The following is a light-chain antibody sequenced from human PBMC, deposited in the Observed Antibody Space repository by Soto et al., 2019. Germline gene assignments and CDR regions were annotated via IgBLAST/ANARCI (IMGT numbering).Light chain of an antibody. V-gene: IGLV3-21*02. J-gene: IGLJ1*01. Sequence: SYDLTQPPSVSVAPGRTATITCGGNDIGSKSVHWYHQKPGQDPVLVVYDDDDRPSGIPEGSSGSNCGNTATLNISRVEAGDEADYYCQVWDSSRDHYVFGTGTKVTVL. CDR3: QVWDSSRDHYV. CDR1: DIGSKS. CDR2: DDD.